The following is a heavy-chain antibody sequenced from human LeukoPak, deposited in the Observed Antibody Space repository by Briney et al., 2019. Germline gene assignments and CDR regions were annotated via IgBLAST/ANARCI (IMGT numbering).Heavy chain of an antibody. J-gene: IGHJ4*02. CDR1: GYTFTGYY. CDR2: IDPNSGGT. D-gene: IGHD6-6*01. CDR3: ARDPRQSYSSSSEYYFDY. V-gene: IGHV1-2*02. Sequence: ASVKVSCKASGYTFTGYYMHWVRQAPGQGLEWMGWIDPNSGGTNYAQKFQGRVSMTRDTSITTAYMELSRLTSDDTAVYYCARDPRQSYSSSSEYYFDYWGQGTLVTVSS.